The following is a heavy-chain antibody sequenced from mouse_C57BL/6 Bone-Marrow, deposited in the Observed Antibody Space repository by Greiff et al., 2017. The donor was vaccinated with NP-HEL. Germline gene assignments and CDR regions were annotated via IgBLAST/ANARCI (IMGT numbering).Heavy chain of an antibody. CDR2: IYPRSGNT. CDR3: ARGGVTVPFAY. Sequence: QVQLQQSGAELARPGASVKLSCKASGYTFTSYGISWVKQRTGQGLEWIGEIYPRSGNTYYNEKFKGKATLTADKSSSTAYMELRSLTSEDSAVYVGARGGVTVPFAYWGQGTLVTVSA. CDR1: GYTFTSYG. D-gene: IGHD2-2*01. J-gene: IGHJ3*01. V-gene: IGHV1-81*01.